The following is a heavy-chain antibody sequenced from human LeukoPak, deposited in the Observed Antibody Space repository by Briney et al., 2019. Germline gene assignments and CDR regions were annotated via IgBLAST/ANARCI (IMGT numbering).Heavy chain of an antibody. J-gene: IGHJ5*02. CDR3: ARCGRTESNCWFDP. V-gene: IGHV3-74*01. CDR2: INSDGSST. CDR1: GFTFSSYW. Sequence: GGSLRLSCAPSGFTFSSYWMHWVRQAPGKGLVGVSGINSDGSSTSYAASVKRRFTISRANAKNTLYLQMTSLRAEDTAVYYCARCGRTESNCWFDPWGQGTLVTVSS. D-gene: IGHD3-10*01.